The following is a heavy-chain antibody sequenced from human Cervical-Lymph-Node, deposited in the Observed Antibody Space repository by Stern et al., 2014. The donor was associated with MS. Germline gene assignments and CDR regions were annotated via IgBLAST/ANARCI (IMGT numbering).Heavy chain of an antibody. CDR1: GGSVSSGGYT. V-gene: IGHV4-30-2*01. J-gene: IGHJ5*02. CDR2: IYEYESS. CDR3: ARVVRFLEWVPFDP. Sequence: QLQLQESGSGLVRPSQTLSLTCTVSGGSVSSGGYTWSWLRQPPGKGLEWIGYIYEYESSYYNPSLKSRVTISIDRSKNQFSLRLSSMTAADTALYYCARVVRFLEWVPFDPWGQGILVTVSS. D-gene: IGHD3-3*01.